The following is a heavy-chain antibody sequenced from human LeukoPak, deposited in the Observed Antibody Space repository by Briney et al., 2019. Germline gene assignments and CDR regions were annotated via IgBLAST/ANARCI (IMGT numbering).Heavy chain of an antibody. Sequence: PGGSLRLSCAASGFTFSSYWMHWVRQAPGKGLVWVSRINSDGSSTSYADSVKGRFTISRDNAKNSLYLQMNSLRAEDTAVYYCARVYFRRTYYYYYYMDVWGKGTTVTVSS. CDR3: ARVYFRRTYYYYYYMDV. J-gene: IGHJ6*03. V-gene: IGHV3-74*01. CDR2: INSDGSST. D-gene: IGHD1-14*01. CDR1: GFTFSSYW.